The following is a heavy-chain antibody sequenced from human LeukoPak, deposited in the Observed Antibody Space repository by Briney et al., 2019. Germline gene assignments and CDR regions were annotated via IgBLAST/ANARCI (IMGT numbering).Heavy chain of an antibody. V-gene: IGHV1-18*01. Sequence: EASVKISCKASGYTFTSYGISWVRQAPGQGLEWMGWISAYNGNTNYAQKLQGRVTMTTDTSTSTAYMELRSLRSDDTAVYYCARDRLHYYDSSGYSLLYWGRGTLVTVSS. CDR1: GYTFTSYG. CDR2: ISAYNGNT. D-gene: IGHD3-22*01. CDR3: ARDRLHYYDSSGYSLLY. J-gene: IGHJ4*02.